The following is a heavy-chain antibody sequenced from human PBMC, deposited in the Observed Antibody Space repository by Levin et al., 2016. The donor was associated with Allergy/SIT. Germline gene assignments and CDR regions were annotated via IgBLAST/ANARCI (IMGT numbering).Heavy chain of an antibody. CDR3: AKANRKSGYCTNGVCPRTQYYFDY. D-gene: IGHD2-8*01. CDR1: GFTFSSYG. CDR2: ISYDGSNK. Sequence: GGSLRLSCAASGFTFSSYGMHWVRQAPGKGLEWVAVISYDGSNKYYADSVKGRFTISRDNSKNTLYLQMNSLRAEDTAVYYCAKANRKSGYCTNGVCPRTQYYFDYWGQGTLVTVSS. V-gene: IGHV3-30*18. J-gene: IGHJ4*02.